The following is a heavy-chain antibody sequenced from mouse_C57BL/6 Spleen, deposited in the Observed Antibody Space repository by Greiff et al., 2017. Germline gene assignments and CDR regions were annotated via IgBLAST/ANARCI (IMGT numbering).Heavy chain of an antibody. CDR3: ARESYGSSEDWYFDV. V-gene: IGHV1-39*01. Sequence: LQESGPELVKPGASVKISCKASGYSFTDYNMNWVKQSNGKSLEWIGVINPNYGTTSYNQKFKGKATLTVDQSSSTAYMQLNSLTSEDSAVYYCARESYGSSEDWYFDVWGTGTTVTVSS. CDR1: GYSFTDYN. D-gene: IGHD1-1*01. J-gene: IGHJ1*03. CDR2: INPNYGTT.